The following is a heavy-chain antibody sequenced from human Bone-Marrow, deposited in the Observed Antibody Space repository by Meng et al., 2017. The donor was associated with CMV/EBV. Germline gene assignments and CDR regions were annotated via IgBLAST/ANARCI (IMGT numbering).Heavy chain of an antibody. CDR3: ARDPTYCSGGSCYGLYGMDV. CDR1: GGSISSYY. J-gene: IGHJ6*02. Sequence: GSLRLSCTVSGGSISSYYWSWIRQPPGKGLEWIGYIYYSGSTNYNPSLKSRVTISVDTSKNQFSLKLSSVTAADTAVYYCARDPTYCSGGSCYGLYGMDVWGQGTTVTVSS. CDR2: IYYSGST. V-gene: IGHV4-59*01. D-gene: IGHD2-15*01.